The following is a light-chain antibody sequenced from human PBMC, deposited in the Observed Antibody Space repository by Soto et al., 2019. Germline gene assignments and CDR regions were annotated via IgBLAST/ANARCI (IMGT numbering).Light chain of an antibody. CDR3: QHRMNWPLT. CDR1: QTVSSY. CDR2: DAS. J-gene: IGKJ5*01. V-gene: IGKV3-11*01. Sequence: IVLTQSRATLSLSPGERATLSCRASQTVSSYLLWYQQKPGQAPRPLIYDASNRATGVPARFTGSGSETDFTLTIRSLEPEEFAVYYCQHRMNWPLTFGQGTRLEIK.